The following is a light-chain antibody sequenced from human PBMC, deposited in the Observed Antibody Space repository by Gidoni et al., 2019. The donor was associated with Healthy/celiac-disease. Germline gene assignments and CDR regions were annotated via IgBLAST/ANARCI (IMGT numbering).Light chain of an antibody. CDR3: MQALQTPLT. CDR2: LGS. J-gene: IGKJ4*01. V-gene: IGKV2-28*01. Sequence: DIVLTQSPPSLPVPPGAPASISCRCSQSLLHSNGYNYLDWYLQKPGQSPQLLIYLGSNRASGVPDRFSGSGSGTDFTLKISRVEAEDVGVYYCMQALQTPLTFGGGTKVEIK. CDR1: QSLLHSNGYNY.